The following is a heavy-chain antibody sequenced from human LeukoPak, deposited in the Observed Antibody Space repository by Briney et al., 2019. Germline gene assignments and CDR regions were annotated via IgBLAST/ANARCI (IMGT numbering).Heavy chain of an antibody. CDR1: GGSISRDGYS. Sequence: PSQTLSLTCAVSGGSISRDGYSWSWIRQPPGKGLEWIGYIYHSGRTNYNPSLKSRVTISVDRSNNKFSLKLGSVTAADTAAYYCATGGAWEYRSGGRCHYTMDVWGKGTTVTVSS. J-gene: IGHJ6*04. V-gene: IGHV4-30-2*01. CDR3: ATGGAWEYRSGGRCHYTMDV. D-gene: IGHD2-15*01. CDR2: IYHSGRT.